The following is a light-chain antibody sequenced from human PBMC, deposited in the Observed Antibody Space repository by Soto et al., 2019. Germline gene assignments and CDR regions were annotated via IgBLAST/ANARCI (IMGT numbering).Light chain of an antibody. CDR1: HSMSNSN. CDR2: GAS. J-gene: IGKJ4*01. V-gene: IGKV3-20*01. Sequence: ILTQSPGTLSLSPGDRATLSCRASHSMSNSNLAWYQHKPGQAPRLLIYGASNRATGIPDRFSGSGSGTDFILTINRLEPEDFAVYYCQEFASNFGGGTKVAIK. CDR3: QEFASN.